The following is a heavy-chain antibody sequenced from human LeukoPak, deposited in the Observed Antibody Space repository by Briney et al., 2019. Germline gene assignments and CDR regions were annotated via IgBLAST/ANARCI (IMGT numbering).Heavy chain of an antibody. V-gene: IGHV3-23*01. J-gene: IGHJ3*02. D-gene: IGHD2-21*02. CDR3: ARDRRGVYCGGDCYGAFDI. Sequence: GGSLRLSCAASGFTFSSYAMSWVRQAPGKGLEWVSAISGSGGSTYYADSVKGRFTISRDNSKNTLYLQMNSLRAEDTAVYYCARDRRGVYCGGDCYGAFDIWGQGTMVTVSS. CDR2: ISGSGGST. CDR1: GFTFSSYA.